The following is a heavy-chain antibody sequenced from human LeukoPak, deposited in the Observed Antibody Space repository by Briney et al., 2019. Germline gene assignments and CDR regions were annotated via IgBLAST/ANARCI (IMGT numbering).Heavy chain of an antibody. CDR3: ASWWLFNDSSGERGAFDI. CDR2: IYTSGST. V-gene: IGHV4-4*07. CDR1: GGSISSYY. Sequence: SETLSLTCTVSGGSISSYYWSWIRQPAGKGLEWIGRIYTSGSTNYNPSLKSRVTISVDTSKNQFSLKLSSVTAADTAVYYCASWWLFNDSSGERGAFDIWGQGTMVTVSS. J-gene: IGHJ3*02. D-gene: IGHD3-22*01.